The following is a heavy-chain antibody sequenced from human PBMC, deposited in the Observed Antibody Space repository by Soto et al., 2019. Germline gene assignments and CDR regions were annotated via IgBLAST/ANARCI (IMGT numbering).Heavy chain of an antibody. Sequence: QVQLVESGGGVVQPGRSLRLSCAASGFTFSSYAMHWVRQAPGKGLEWVAVISYDGSNKYYADSVKGRFTISRDNSKNTLYLQMNSLRAEDTAVYYCARGYSSGWYEDYWGQGTLVTVSS. V-gene: IGHV3-30-3*01. J-gene: IGHJ4*02. D-gene: IGHD6-19*01. CDR2: ISYDGSNK. CDR1: GFTFSSYA. CDR3: ARGYSSGWYEDY.